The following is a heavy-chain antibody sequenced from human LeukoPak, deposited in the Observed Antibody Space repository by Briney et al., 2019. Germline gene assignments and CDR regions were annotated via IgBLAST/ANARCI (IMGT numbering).Heavy chain of an antibody. J-gene: IGHJ4*02. CDR2: INSDGSST. CDR3: ARVSTMVRALDY. Sequence: PGGSLRLSCAASGFTFSSYWMSWVRQAPGKGLVWVSRINSDGSSTSYADSVKGRFTISRDNAKNTLYLQMNSLRAEDTAVYYCARVSTMVRALDYWGQGTLVTVSS. D-gene: IGHD3-10*01. V-gene: IGHV3-74*01. CDR1: GFTFSSYW.